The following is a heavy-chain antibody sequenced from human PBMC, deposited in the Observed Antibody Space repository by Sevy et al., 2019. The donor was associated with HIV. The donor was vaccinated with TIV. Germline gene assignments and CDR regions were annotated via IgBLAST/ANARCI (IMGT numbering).Heavy chain of an antibody. J-gene: IGHJ6*02. D-gene: IGHD6-13*01. CDR3: ASLGYSSSWYSLGRRFDFDV. CDR2: ISYDGSNK. CDR1: GFTFSSYA. Sequence: GGSLRLSCAASGFTFSSYAMHWVRQAPGKGLEWVAVISYDGSNKYYADSVKGRFTISRDNSKNTLYLQMNSLRAEDTAVYYCASLGYSSSWYSLGRRFDFDVWGQGTTVTVSS. V-gene: IGHV3-30-3*01.